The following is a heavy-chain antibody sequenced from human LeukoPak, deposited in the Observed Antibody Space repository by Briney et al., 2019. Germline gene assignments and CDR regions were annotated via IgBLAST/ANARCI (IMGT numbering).Heavy chain of an antibody. CDR3: AGRDYGDYFFDS. V-gene: IGHV3-21*01. Sequence: EGSLRLSCAASGFTFSSYAMSWVRQAPGKGLEWVSCISSSSDYIYYADSVKGRFTISRDNSRNSLYLQMNSLRAEDTAVYYCAGRDYGDYFFDSWGQGTLVTVSS. J-gene: IGHJ4*02. CDR1: GFTFSSYA. CDR2: ISSSSDYI. D-gene: IGHD4-17*01.